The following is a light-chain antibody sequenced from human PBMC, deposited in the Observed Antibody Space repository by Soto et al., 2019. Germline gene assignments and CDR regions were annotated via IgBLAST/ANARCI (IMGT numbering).Light chain of an antibody. CDR1: QSITTY. Sequence: IQMTQSPSSLYASVGDRVTITCRASQSITTYLNWYQQKPGTAPKLLIYGAFSLQSGVPSRFSGSGSETDFTLTISSLQPEDFATYYCQQSYTTPITFGQGTRLEIK. CDR3: QQSYTTPIT. CDR2: GAF. J-gene: IGKJ5*01. V-gene: IGKV1-39*01.